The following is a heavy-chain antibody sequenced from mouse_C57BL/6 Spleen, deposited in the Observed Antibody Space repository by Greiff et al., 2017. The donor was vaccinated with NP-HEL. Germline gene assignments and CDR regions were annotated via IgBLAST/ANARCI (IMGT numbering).Heavy chain of an antibody. J-gene: IGHJ2*01. D-gene: IGHD2-1*01. CDR2: IYPGDGDT. CDR1: GYAFSSSW. V-gene: IGHV1-82*01. Sequence: QVQLQQSGPELVKPGASVKISCKASGYAFSSSWMNWVKQRPGKGLEWIGRIYPGDGDTNYNGKFKGKATLTANKSSSTAYMQLSSLTSEDSAVYFCARSIYYGNSYYFDYWGQGTTLTVSS. CDR3: ARSIYYGNSYYFDY.